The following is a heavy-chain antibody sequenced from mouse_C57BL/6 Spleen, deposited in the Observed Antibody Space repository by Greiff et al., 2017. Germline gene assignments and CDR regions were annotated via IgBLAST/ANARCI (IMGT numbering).Heavy chain of an antibody. V-gene: IGHV5-4*01. Sequence: DVHLVESGGGLVKPGGSLKLSCAASGFTFSSYAMSWVRQTPEKRLEWVATISDGGSYTYYPDNVKGRFTISRDNAKNNLYLQMSHLKFEDTAMYYCARDRKVYYYAMDYWGQGTSVTVSS. D-gene: IGHD2-14*01. J-gene: IGHJ4*01. CDR2: ISDGGSYT. CDR3: ARDRKVYYYAMDY. CDR1: GFTFSSYA.